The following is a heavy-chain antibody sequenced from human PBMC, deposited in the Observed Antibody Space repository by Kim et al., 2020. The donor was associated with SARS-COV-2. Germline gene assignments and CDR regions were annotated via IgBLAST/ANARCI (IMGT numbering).Heavy chain of an antibody. Sequence: SETLSLTCTVSGGSISSSSYYWGWIRQPPGKGLEWIGSIYYSGSTYYNPSLKSRVTISVDTSKNQFSLKLSSVTAADTAVYYCARGDSSGYSPYYFDYWGQGTLVTVSS. CDR2: IYYSGST. CDR1: GGSISSSSYY. CDR3: ARGDSSGYSPYYFDY. D-gene: IGHD3-22*01. V-gene: IGHV4-39*01. J-gene: IGHJ4*02.